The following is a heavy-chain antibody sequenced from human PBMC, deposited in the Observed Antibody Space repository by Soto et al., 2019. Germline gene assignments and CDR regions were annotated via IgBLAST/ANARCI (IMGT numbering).Heavy chain of an antibody. D-gene: IGHD3-22*01. J-gene: IGHJ4*02. V-gene: IGHV3-53*01. CDR3: ARDRRNYYDSSGYFGC. Sequence: GSLRLSCAASGFTVSSNYMSWVCQAPGKGLEWVSVIYSGGSTYYADSVKGRFTISRDNSKNTLYLQMNSLRAEDTAVYYCARDRRNYYDSSGYFGCWGQGTLVAVSS. CDR2: IYSGGST. CDR1: GFTVSSNY.